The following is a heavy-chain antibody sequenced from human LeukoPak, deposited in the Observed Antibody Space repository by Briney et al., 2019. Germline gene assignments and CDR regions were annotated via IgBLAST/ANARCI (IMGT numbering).Heavy chain of an antibody. CDR1: GFSFSSYA. J-gene: IGHJ4*02. Sequence: QTGGSLRLSCAASGFSFSSYAMNWVRQAPGKGLEWVSYISGSGYPIYYADSVKGRFTISRDNAKNSLYLQMNSLRAEDTAIYYCARVRGLEWLLKHLDSWGQGTLVTVSS. D-gene: IGHD3-3*01. CDR2: ISGSGYPI. CDR3: ARVRGLEWLLKHLDS. V-gene: IGHV3-48*03.